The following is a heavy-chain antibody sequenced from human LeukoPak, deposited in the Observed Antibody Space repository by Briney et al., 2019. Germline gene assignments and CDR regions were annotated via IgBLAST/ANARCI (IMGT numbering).Heavy chain of an antibody. CDR2: IGQHGSHK. J-gene: IGHJ5*02. Sequence: PGGSLRLSCAASGFTFSAYWMSWVRQTPEKGLEWVANIGQHGSHKYYVDSVKGRFIISRDNAHNSLYLQMDSLRAEDTAVYYCAKDWDYDFWSGYGDNWFDPWGQGTLVTVSS. CDR3: AKDWDYDFWSGYGDNWFDP. CDR1: GFTFSAYW. D-gene: IGHD3-3*01. V-gene: IGHV3-7*01.